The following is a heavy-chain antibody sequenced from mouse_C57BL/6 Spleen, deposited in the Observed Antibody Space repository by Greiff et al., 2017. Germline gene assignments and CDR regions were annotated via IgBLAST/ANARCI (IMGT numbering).Heavy chain of an antibody. CDR3: ARSGITTGYYYAMDY. Sequence: VQLQESGPELVKPGASVKLSCKASGYTFTSYDINWVKQRPGKGLEWIGCIYPRDGSTRYNEKFKGKATLTVDTSSSTAYMELHSLTSEDSAVYFCARSGITTGYYYAMDYWGQGTSVTVSS. V-gene: IGHV1-85*01. CDR1: GYTFTSYD. D-gene: IGHD2-4*01. J-gene: IGHJ4*01. CDR2: IYPRDGST.